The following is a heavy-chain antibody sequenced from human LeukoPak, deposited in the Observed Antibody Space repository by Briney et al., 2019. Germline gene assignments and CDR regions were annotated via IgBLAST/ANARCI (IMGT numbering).Heavy chain of an antibody. CDR1: GFTFSSYA. CDR2: TRNKANSYTT. CDR3: ARVSSSGY. J-gene: IGHJ4*02. Sequence: GGSLRLSCAASGFTFSSYAMSWVRQAPGKGLEWVGRTRNKANSYTTEYAASVKGRFTISRDDSKNSLYLQMNSLKTEDTAVYYCARVSSSGYWGQGTLVTVSS. D-gene: IGHD6-6*01. V-gene: IGHV3-72*01.